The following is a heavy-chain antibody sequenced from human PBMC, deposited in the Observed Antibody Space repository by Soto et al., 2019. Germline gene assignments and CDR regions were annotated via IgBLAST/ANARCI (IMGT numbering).Heavy chain of an antibody. CDR2: ISDSGGTT. CDR1: GFTFSSYA. J-gene: IGHJ4*02. Sequence: EVQLSESGGGLVQPGGSLRLSCAASGFTFSSYAMSWVRQAPGRGLEWVSTISDSGGTTYYADSVKGRFTISRDNSKNTLYLQMNSLRAEDTAVYYCAKNVAGFWSGFDSWGQGTLVTVSS. V-gene: IGHV3-23*01. D-gene: IGHD3-3*01. CDR3: AKNVAGFWSGFDS.